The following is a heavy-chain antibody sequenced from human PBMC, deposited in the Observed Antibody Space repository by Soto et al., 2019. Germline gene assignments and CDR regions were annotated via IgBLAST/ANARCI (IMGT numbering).Heavy chain of an antibody. V-gene: IGHV3-23*01. J-gene: IGHJ1*01. CDR2: ISGSGGST. Sequence: GGSLRLSCAASGFTFSSYAMSWVRQAPGKGLEWVSAISGSGGSTYYADSVKGRFTISRDNSKNTLYLQMNSLRAEDTAVYYCAAGYGDYGDFQHWGQGTLVTVSS. CDR1: GFTFSSYA. CDR3: AAGYGDYGDFQH. D-gene: IGHD4-17*01.